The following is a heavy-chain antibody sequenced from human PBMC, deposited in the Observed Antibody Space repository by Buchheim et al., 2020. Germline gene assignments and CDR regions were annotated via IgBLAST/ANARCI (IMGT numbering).Heavy chain of an antibody. CDR1: GYTFTNYY. D-gene: IGHD4-17*01. Sequence: QVQLVQSRAELKKPGASVKVSCKSSGYTFTNYYMHLVRQAPGQGLEWMGIINPSGGSTSYAQKFQGRVTMTRDTSTSTVYMQLRNLGSEVMAGNYCGDYSLRFDLWGQGT. V-gene: IGHV1-46*01. CDR3: GDYSLRFDL. CDR2: INPSGGST. J-gene: IGHJ4*02.